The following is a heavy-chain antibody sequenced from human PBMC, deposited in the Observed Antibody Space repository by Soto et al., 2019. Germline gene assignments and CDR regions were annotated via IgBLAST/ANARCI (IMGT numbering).Heavy chain of an antibody. CDR1: GFTFSSYG. D-gene: IGHD3-10*01. V-gene: IGHV3-30*18. J-gene: IGHJ3*02. CDR3: AKDAAIYGSGSLGAFDI. CDR2: ISYDGSNK. Sequence: GGSLRLSCAASGFTFSSYGMHWVRQAPGKGLEWVAVISYDGSNKYYADSVKGRFTISRDNSKNTLYLQMNSLRAEDTAVYYCAKDAAIYGSGSLGAFDIWGQGTMVTVSS.